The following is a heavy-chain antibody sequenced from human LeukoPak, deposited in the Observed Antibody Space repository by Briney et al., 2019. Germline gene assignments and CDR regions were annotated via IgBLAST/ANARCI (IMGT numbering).Heavy chain of an antibody. CDR3: GESRGYYDFWSGYPFDY. CDR1: GFTFSSYA. D-gene: IGHD3-3*01. Sequence: VGSLRLSCAASGFTFSSYAMSWVRQAPGKGLEWVSAISGSGGSTYYADSVKGRFTISRDNSKNTLYLQMNSLRAEDTAVYYCGESRGYYDFWSGYPFDYWGQGTLVTVSS. J-gene: IGHJ4*02. CDR2: ISGSGGST. V-gene: IGHV3-23*01.